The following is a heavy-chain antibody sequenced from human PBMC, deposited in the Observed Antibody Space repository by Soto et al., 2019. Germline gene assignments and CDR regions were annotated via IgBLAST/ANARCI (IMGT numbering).Heavy chain of an antibody. CDR2: ISGSGGST. CDR1: GFTFSSYA. D-gene: IGHD5-18*01. CDR3: APDTARVHWN. Sequence: EVQLLESGGGLVQPGGSPRLSCASSGFTFSSYAMSWVRQAPGKGLAWDSAISGSGGSTYYADSVKGRFTISRDNSKNPLYLQMNSLRAEDTAVYYCAPDTARVHWNWGQGTLVTVSS. J-gene: IGHJ4*02. V-gene: IGHV3-23*01.